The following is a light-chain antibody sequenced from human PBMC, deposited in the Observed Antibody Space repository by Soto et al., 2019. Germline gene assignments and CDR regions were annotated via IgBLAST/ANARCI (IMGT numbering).Light chain of an antibody. V-gene: IGKV4-1*01. CDR1: QIVLYSSNNKNY. Sequence: DIVMTQSPDSLAVSLGERATINCKSSQIVLYSSNNKNYLTWYQQKPGQPPKLLIYWASTRESGGPDRFSGSGSGTDFTLTISSLQAEDVAVYYCQQYYSTPWTFGQGTKVEIK. CDR2: WAS. CDR3: QQYYSTPWT. J-gene: IGKJ1*01.